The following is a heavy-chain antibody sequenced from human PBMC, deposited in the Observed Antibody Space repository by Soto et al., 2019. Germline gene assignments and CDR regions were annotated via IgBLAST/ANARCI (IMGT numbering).Heavy chain of an antibody. Sequence: ASVKVSCKASGYTFTSYGISWVRQAPGQGLEWMGWISAYNGNTNYAQKLQGRVTMTTDTSTSTAYMELRSLRSDDTAVYYCARVLLLASRISLNWFDTWGQGTLVTVSS. V-gene: IGHV1-18*04. CDR1: GYTFTSYG. CDR3: ARVLLLASRISLNWFDT. J-gene: IGHJ5*02. D-gene: IGHD2-15*01. CDR2: ISAYNGNT.